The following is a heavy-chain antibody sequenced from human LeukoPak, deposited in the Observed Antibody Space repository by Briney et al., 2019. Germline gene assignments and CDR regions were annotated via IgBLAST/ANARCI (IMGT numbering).Heavy chain of an antibody. CDR2: INSDGSSI. CDR1: GFVFSNNW. V-gene: IGHV3-74*01. Sequence: GGSLRLSCAASGFVFSNNWMYWVRQAPGRGLVWVSRINSDGSSIAYADFVRGRFTISRDNAKNSLYLQMNSLRAEDTAVYYCAREPEASLDYWGQGTLVTVSS. J-gene: IGHJ4*02. CDR3: AREPEASLDY. D-gene: IGHD1-14*01.